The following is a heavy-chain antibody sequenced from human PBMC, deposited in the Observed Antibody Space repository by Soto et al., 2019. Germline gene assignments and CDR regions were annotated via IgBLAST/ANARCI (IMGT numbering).Heavy chain of an antibody. V-gene: IGHV3-30*18. CDR2: ISYDGSNK. CDR3: AKTREVGATYFDY. J-gene: IGHJ4*02. CDR1: GFTFSSYG. Sequence: PGGSLRLSCAASGFTFSSYGMHWVRQAPGKGLEWVAVISYDGSNKYYADSVKGRFTISRDNSKNTLYLQMNSLRAEDTAVYYCAKTREVGATYFDYWGQGTLVTVSS. D-gene: IGHD1-26*01.